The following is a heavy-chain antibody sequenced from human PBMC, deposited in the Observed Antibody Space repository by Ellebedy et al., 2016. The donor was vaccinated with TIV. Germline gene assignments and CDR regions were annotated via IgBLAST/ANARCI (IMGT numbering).Heavy chain of an antibody. J-gene: IGHJ6*02. CDR1: GFTFSSYA. CDR3: VKVGQLLSVDGMDV. V-gene: IGHV3-64D*06. D-gene: IGHD2-2*01. CDR2: ISSNGGST. Sequence: GGSLRLSXSASGFTFSSYAMHWVRQAPGEGLEYVSAISSNGGSTYYADSVKGRFTISRDNSKNTLYLQMSSLRAEDTAVYYCVKVGQLLSVDGMDVWGQGTTVTVSS.